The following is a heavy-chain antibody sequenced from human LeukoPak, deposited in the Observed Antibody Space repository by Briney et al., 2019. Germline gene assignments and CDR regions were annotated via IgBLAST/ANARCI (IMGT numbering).Heavy chain of an antibody. J-gene: IGHJ3*02. CDR2: IYYGGST. CDR3: AGHEVVVAASSFSDAFDI. Sequence: SETLSLTCTVSGGSISSSSYYWGWIRQPPGKGLEWIGSIYYGGSTYYNPSLKSRVTISVDTSKNQFSLKLSSVTAADTAVYYCAGHEVVVAASSFSDAFDIWGQGTMVTVSS. V-gene: IGHV4-39*01. D-gene: IGHD2-15*01. CDR1: GGSISSSSYY.